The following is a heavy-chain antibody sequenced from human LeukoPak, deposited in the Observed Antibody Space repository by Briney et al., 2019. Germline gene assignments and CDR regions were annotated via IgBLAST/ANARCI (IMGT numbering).Heavy chain of an antibody. V-gene: IGHV1-18*01. J-gene: IGHJ5*02. CDR3: AIENYYDSSGYYR. D-gene: IGHD3-22*01. CDR1: GYTFTSYG. CDR2: ISAYNGNT. Sequence: AASVKVSCKASGYTFTSYGISWVRQAPGQGLEWMGWISAYNGNTNYAQKLQGRVTMTTDTSTSTAYMELRSLRSDDRAVYYCAIENYYDSSGYYRWGQGTLVTVSS.